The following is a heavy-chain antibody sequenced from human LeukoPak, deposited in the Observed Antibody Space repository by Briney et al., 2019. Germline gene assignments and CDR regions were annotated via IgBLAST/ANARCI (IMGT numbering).Heavy chain of an antibody. CDR1: GGTFSSYA. D-gene: IGHD3-10*01. V-gene: IGHV1-69*06. CDR2: IIPIFGTA. CDR3: ARSSITMVRGVMSWNDAFDI. J-gene: IGHJ3*02. Sequence: AASVKVSCKASGGTFSSYAISWVRQAPGQGLEWMGGIIPIFGTANYAQKFQGRVTITADKSTSTAYMELSSLRSEDTAVYYCARSSITMVRGVMSWNDAFDIWGQGTMVTVSS.